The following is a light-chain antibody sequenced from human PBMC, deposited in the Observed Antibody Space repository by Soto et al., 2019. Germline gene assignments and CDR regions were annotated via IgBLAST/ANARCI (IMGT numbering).Light chain of an antibody. V-gene: IGKV1-5*01. CDR3: HQYNTYSQT. CDR2: DAS. J-gene: IGKJ1*01. CDR1: QSISGW. Sequence: DIQMTQSPPTLSASVGDRVTLTCRASQSISGWLAWYQQKPGKAPKLLIYDASTLESGVPSGFSGSGSGTEFTLTISSLQPEDFATYYCHQYNTYSQTFGQGTKVEI.